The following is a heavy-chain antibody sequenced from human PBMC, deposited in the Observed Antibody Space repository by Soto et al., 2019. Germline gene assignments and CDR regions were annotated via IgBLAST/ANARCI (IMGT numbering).Heavy chain of an antibody. Sequence: PSETLSLTCTVSGASISSGTFYWGWIRQPPGKGLESIANIYYDGSTYYNPSLKSRVTISLDTSKNQFSLKLSSVTAADTAVYYCARVSGAIDYWGQGTLVTLSS. CDR3: ARVSGAIDY. CDR2: IYYDGST. D-gene: IGHD3-3*01. J-gene: IGHJ4*02. CDR1: GASISSGTFY. V-gene: IGHV4-39*01.